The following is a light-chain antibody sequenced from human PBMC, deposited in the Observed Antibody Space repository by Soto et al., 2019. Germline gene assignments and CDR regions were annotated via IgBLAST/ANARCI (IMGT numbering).Light chain of an antibody. CDR1: QSISSSY. V-gene: IGKV3-20*01. CDR3: QQYGSSSST. J-gene: IGKJ2*01. CDR2: AAS. Sequence: EIVLTQSPGTLSLSPGERATLSCRASQSISSSYLAWYQQKPGQAPRLLIYAASSRATGIPGRFSGSGSVTDFTLTNTRLEPEAFAVSYCQQYGSSSSTFGQGTQLEIK.